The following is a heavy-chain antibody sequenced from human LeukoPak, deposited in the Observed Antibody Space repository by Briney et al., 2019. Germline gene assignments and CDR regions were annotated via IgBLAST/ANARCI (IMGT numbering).Heavy chain of an antibody. V-gene: IGHV3-74*01. D-gene: IGHD3-10*01. CDR3: ASLLTPYHGSGGGGMDV. CDR1: GFTFSSYW. CDR2: INKDGRSA. Sequence: GGSLRLSCAVSGFTFSSYWMHWIRQAPGKGLVWVARINKDGRSASYADSVRGRFTISRDNAKETLYLQMTSLRVEDTAVYSCASLLTPYHGSGGGGMDVWGQGTTVTVSS. J-gene: IGHJ6*02.